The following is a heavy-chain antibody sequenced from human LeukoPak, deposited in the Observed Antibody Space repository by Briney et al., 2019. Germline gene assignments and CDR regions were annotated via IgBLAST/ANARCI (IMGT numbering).Heavy chain of an antibody. CDR2: IYPGDSDT. CDR3: ARTRSVTVVTPYFLDY. J-gene: IGHJ4*02. D-gene: IGHD4-23*01. Sequence: GESLKISCKGSGYSLTSYWIGWVRQMPGKGLEWMGIIYPGDSDTRYSPSFQGQVTISADKSISTAYLQWSSLKASDTAMYYCARTRSVTVVTPYFLDYWGQGTLVTVSS. V-gene: IGHV5-51*01. CDR1: GYSLTSYW.